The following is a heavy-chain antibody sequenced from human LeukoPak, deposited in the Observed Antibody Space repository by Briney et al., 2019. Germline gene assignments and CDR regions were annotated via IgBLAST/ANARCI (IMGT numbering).Heavy chain of an antibody. V-gene: IGHV4-34*01. CDR1: GGSFSGYY. CDR2: INHSGST. CDR3: ARGSSRSSLTDFDY. Sequence: SETLSLTCAVYGGSFSGYYWSWIRQPPGKGLEWIGEINHSGSTNYNPSLKSRVTISVDTSKNQFSLKLSSVTAADTAVYYCARGSSRSSLTDFDYWGQGTLVTVSS. D-gene: IGHD6-13*01. J-gene: IGHJ4*02.